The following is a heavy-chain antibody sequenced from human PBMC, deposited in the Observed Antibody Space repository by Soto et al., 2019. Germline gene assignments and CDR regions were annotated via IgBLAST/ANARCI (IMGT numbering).Heavy chain of an antibody. V-gene: IGHV3-48*03. CDR1: GFTFSSYE. CDR2: ISSSGSTI. D-gene: IGHD5-12*01. J-gene: IGHJ6*02. Sequence: VGSLRLSCAASGFTFSSYEMNWVRQAPGKGLEWVSYISSSGSTIYYADSVKGRFTISRDNAKNSLYLQMNSLRAEDTAVYYCARFPRYKYGMDVWGQGTTVTVSS. CDR3: ARFPRYKYGMDV.